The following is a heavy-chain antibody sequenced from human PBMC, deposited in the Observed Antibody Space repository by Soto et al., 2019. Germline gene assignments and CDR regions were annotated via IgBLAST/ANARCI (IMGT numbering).Heavy chain of an antibody. CDR1: GGTFNNYA. V-gene: IGHV1-69*01. J-gene: IGHJ4*02. Sequence: QVQLVQSGAEVKKPGSSVKVSCKASGGTFNNYAVTWVRQAPGQGIEWMGGIIPSSGTPNYAQRFQGRVTITADESTSTVSMELSSLRSEDTALYYCACSYGTSWYGDYWGQGTLVTVSS. D-gene: IGHD6-13*01. CDR2: IIPSSGTP. CDR3: ACSYGTSWYGDY.